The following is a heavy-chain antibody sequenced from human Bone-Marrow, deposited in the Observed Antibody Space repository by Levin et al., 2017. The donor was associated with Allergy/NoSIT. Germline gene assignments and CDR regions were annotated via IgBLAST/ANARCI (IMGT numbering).Heavy chain of an antibody. V-gene: IGHV3-30*03. CDR2: TSYVGSDE. CDR1: GFTFSRYG. Sequence: GESLKISCAASGFTFSRYGMHWVRQAPGKGLEWVAVTSYVGSDEYYADSVKGRFTISRDNSKNTLYLQMNSLRPEDTALYYCATGSFDNWGQRTLVTVSS. CDR3: ATGSFDN. J-gene: IGHJ4*02.